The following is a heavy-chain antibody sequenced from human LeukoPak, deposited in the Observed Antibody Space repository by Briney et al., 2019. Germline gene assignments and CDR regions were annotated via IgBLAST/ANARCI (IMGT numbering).Heavy chain of an antibody. J-gene: IGHJ4*02. V-gene: IGHV1-18*01. D-gene: IGHD3-22*01. CDR1: GFTFTSYG. CDR3: ARDHYYDTSAYARY. CDR2: ISAYNGYT. Sequence: ASVKVSCKASGFTFTSYGISWVRQAPGQGLEWMGWISAYNGYTNYAQKLQGRVTMTTDTSTSTAYMELRSLRADDTAVYYCARDHYYDTSAYARYWGQGTLVTVSP.